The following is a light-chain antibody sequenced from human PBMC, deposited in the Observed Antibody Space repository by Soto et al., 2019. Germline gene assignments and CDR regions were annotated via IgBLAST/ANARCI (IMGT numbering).Light chain of an antibody. Sequence: QSALTQPASVSGSPGPSITISCTGTSSDVGGYNYVSWYQQHPGKAPKLMIYEVSNRPSGVSNRFPGSKAGNTASLTISGLQAEDEADYYCNSYTSSSTWVFGGGTQLTVL. CDR3: NSYTSSSTWV. CDR1: SSDVGGYNY. J-gene: IGLJ3*02. CDR2: EVS. V-gene: IGLV2-14*01.